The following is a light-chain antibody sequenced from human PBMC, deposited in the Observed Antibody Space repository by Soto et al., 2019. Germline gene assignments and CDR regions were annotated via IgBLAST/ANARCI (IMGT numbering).Light chain of an antibody. V-gene: IGKV1-39*01. CDR3: QQSYSTPPLT. J-gene: IGKJ4*01. CDR2: AAS. CDR1: QSISSY. Sequence: DIQMTQSPSSLSASVGDRVTITCRASQSISSYLNWYQQKPGKAPKLLIYAASSLQSGVPSMFSRSGSGTDFTLTISSLQPEDFATYYWQQSYSTPPLTFGGGTKVEIK.